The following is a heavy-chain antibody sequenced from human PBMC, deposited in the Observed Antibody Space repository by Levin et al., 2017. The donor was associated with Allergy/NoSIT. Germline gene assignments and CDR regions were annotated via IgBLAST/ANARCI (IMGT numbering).Heavy chain of an antibody. CDR3: ARSGHSYGFVPLFDY. V-gene: IGHV3-48*04. CDR2: ISTSGTHT. J-gene: IGHJ4*02. Sequence: HPGGSLRLSCAASGFSFNIYTMNWVRQAPGKGLEWVSHISTSGTHTYYADSFRGRFTISRDDAKSSLYLQIDGLRADDTGVYYCARSGHSYGFVPLFDYWGQGVLITVSS. CDR1: GFSFNIYT. D-gene: IGHD5-18*01.